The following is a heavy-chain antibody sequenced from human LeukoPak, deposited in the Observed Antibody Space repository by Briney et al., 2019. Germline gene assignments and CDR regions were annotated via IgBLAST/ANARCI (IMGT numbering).Heavy chain of an antibody. D-gene: IGHD3-9*01. V-gene: IGHV4-34*01. J-gene: IGHJ4*02. CDR2: INHSGST. CDR1: GGSFSGYY. CDR3: ARIAQLRYLPDY. Sequence: PSETLSLTCAVYGGSFSGYYWSWIRQPPGKGLEWIGEINHSGSTNYNPSLKSRVTISVDTSKNQFSLKLSSVTAADTAVYYCARIAQLRYLPDYWGQGTLVTVSS.